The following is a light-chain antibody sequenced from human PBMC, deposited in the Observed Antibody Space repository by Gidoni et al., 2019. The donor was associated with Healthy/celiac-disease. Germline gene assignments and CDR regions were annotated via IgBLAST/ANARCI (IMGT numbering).Light chain of an antibody. CDR1: QSISSY. CDR2: AAS. CDR3: QQSYSTLLVT. J-gene: IGKJ4*01. Sequence: DIQMTQSPSSLSASVGDRVTITCRASQSISSYLNWYQQKPGKAPKLLIYAASSLQSGVPSRFSGSGSGTDFTLTISSLQPEDFATYYCQQSYSTLLVTFXGXTKVEIK. V-gene: IGKV1-39*01.